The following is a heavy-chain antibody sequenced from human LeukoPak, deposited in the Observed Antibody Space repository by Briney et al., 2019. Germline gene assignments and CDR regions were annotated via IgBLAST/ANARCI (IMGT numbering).Heavy chain of an antibody. CDR1: GGSISSYY. CDR3: ARAHKRITTLDY. V-gene: IGHV4-59*01. CDR2: IYYSVST. Sequence: SETLSLTCTVSGGSISSYYWSWIRQPPGKGLEWIGYIYYSVSTNYNPSLKSRVTISVDTSKNQFSLKLSSVTAADTAVYYCARAHKRITTLDYWGQGTLVTVSS. J-gene: IGHJ4*02. D-gene: IGHD3-16*01.